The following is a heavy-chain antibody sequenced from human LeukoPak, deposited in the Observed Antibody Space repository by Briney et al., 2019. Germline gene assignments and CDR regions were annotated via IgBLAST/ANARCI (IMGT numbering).Heavy chain of an antibody. J-gene: IGHJ4*02. CDR2: IYPGDSDT. D-gene: IGHD1-26*01. Sequence: GESLKISCKGSGYSFTSYWIGWVRHMPGKGLQWLGIIYPGDSDTRYSPSFQGQVTFSVDKSISTAYLQWSSLKASDNAMYYCAREGGSNPTFDLWGQGTLVTVSS. CDR3: AREGGSNPTFDL. CDR1: GYSFTSYW. V-gene: IGHV5-51*01.